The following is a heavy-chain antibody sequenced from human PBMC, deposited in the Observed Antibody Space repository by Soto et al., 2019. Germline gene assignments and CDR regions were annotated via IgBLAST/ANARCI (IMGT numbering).Heavy chain of an antibody. Sequence: GGSLRLSCAASGFTFSGSAMHWVRQASGKGLEWVGRIRSKANSYATAYAASVKGRFTISRDDSKNTAYLQMNSLKTEDTAVYYCTTVPQTYCSGGSCYSRPDYWGQGTLVTAPQ. J-gene: IGHJ4*02. CDR1: GFTFSGSA. V-gene: IGHV3-73*01. CDR2: IRSKANSYAT. D-gene: IGHD2-15*01. CDR3: TTVPQTYCSGGSCYSRPDY.